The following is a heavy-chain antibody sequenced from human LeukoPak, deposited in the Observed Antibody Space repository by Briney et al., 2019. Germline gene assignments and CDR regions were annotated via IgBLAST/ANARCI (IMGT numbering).Heavy chain of an antibody. Sequence: GGSLRLSCAASGFTFSSYAMSWVRQAPGKGLEWVSAISGSGGRTYYADSVKGRFTISRDNSKNTLYLQMNSLRAEDTAVYYCAEDQAALTPAFDYWGQGTLVTVSS. D-gene: IGHD2-15*01. CDR2: ISGSGGRT. J-gene: IGHJ4*02. V-gene: IGHV3-23*01. CDR3: AEDQAALTPAFDY. CDR1: GFTFSSYA.